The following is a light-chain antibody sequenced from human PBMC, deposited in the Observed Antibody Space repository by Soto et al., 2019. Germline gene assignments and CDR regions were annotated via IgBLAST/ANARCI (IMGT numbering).Light chain of an antibody. CDR2: LGS. CDR3: MQRT. J-gene: IGKJ2*01. CDR1: QSLLHSNGYNY. Sequence: DIVMTQSPLSLPVTPGEPASISCRSSQSLLHSNGYNYLDWYLQKPGQSPQLLIYLGSNRASGVPDRFSGSGSGTDFTLNISSVEAEDVGVYYCMQRTFGQGTKLEIK. V-gene: IGKV2-28*01.